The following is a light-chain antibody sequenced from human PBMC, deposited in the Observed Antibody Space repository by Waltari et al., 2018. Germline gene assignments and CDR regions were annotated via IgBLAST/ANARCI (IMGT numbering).Light chain of an antibody. V-gene: IGKV1-39*01. CDR3: QQSYSTRWT. Sequence: DIQMTQTPSSLSASVGDRVTITCRTSQSIDIYLHWYQQKAGKAPRLLIYAPTHLQNGVPSRFSGSGSETDFTLTISSLQPEDFATYYCQQSYSTRWTFGQGTVVELK. J-gene: IGKJ1*01. CDR2: APT. CDR1: QSIDIY.